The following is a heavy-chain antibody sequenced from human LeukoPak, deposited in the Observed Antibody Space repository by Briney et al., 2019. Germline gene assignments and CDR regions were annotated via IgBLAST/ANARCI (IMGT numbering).Heavy chain of an antibody. J-gene: IGHJ5*02. D-gene: IGHD2/OR15-2a*01. Sequence: GGSLRLSCAASGFSFSSHAMSWVRQVPGKGLEWVSAISSGGDNTYYADSVKGRFTISIDNSKSTLYLQMNSLRAEDTAVYYCAKEPLSRVSFNCFDPWGQGTLVTVSS. V-gene: IGHV3-23*01. CDR3: AKEPLSRVSFNCFDP. CDR2: ISSGGDNT. CDR1: GFSFSSHA.